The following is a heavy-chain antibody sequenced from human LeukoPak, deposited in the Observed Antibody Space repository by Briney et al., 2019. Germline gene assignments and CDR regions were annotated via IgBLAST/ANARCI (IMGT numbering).Heavy chain of an antibody. CDR2: ISSSGSTT. CDR1: GFTFSSYE. CDR3: ARDFLVGATLFDY. V-gene: IGHV3-48*03. D-gene: IGHD1-26*01. Sequence: PGGSLRLSCAASGFTFSSYEMNWVRQAPGKGLEWVSYISSSGSTTYYADSVKGRFTISRDNAKNSLYLQMNSLRAEDTAVYYCARDFLVGATLFDYWGQGTLVTVSS. J-gene: IGHJ4*02.